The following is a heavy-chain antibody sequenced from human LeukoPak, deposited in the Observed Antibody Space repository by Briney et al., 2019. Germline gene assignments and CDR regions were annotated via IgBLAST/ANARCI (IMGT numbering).Heavy chain of an antibody. J-gene: IGHJ4*02. CDR1: GYTFTSYY. CDR3: ARESPREIPFDY. CDR2: INPSGGST. Sequence: ASVKVSCKASGYTFTSYYMHWVRQAPGQGLEWMGVINPSGGSTSYAQKFQGRVTMTRDTSTSTVYMELSSLRSEDTAVYYCARESPREIPFDYWGQGTLVTVSS. V-gene: IGHV1-46*01.